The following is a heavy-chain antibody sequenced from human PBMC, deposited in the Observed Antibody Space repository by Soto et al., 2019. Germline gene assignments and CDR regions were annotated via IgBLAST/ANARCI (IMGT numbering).Heavy chain of an antibody. CDR2: ISFDGSNT. CDR3: AKGIRRYEFIVTSCYSPPYYYYYGMDV. CDR1: GFTFSSSG. Sequence: QAHLVESGGGVVQPERSLSLSCAASGFTFSSSGMHWVRQAPDKGLEWVALISFDGSNTYYADSVKGRFTISRDNSKNTLYLQMNSLRSGDTAVYYCAKGIRRYEFIVTSCYSPPYYYYYGMDVWGQGTTVTVS. V-gene: IGHV3-30*18. D-gene: IGHD2-2*02. J-gene: IGHJ6*02.